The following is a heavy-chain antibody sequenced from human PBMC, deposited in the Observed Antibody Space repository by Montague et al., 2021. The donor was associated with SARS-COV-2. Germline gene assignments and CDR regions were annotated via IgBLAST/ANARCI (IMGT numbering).Heavy chain of an antibody. J-gene: IGHJ6*02. CDR2: IYYSGST. CDR3: ARDLYGIDV. Sequence: ETLSLTCTVAGCSISSSSYYWGWIRQPPGKGLEWMGSIYYSGSTYYNPSLKSRATISVDTSKNQFSRNLRAATAAATALYYCARDLYGIDVWGQGTTVTVSS. CDR1: GCSISSSSYY. V-gene: IGHV4-39*07.